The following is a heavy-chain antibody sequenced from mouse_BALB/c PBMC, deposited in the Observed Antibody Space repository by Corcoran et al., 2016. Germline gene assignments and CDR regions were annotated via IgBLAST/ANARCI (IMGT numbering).Heavy chain of an antibody. J-gene: IGHJ4*01. D-gene: IGHD2-2*01. V-gene: IGHV8-12*01. CDR3: ARRMGLRRGYAMDY. CDR1: GFSLSTSGMG. Sequence: QVTLKESGPGILQPSQTLSLTCSFSGFSLSTSGMGVSWIRQPSGKGLEWLAHIYWDDDKRYNPSLKSRLTISKDTSSNQVFLKITSVDTADTATYYCARRMGLRRGYAMDYWGQGTSVTVSS. CDR2: IYWDDDK.